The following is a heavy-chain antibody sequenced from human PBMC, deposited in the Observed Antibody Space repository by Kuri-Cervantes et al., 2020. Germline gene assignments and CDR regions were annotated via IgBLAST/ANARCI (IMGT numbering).Heavy chain of an antibody. CDR2: ISSSGSTI. V-gene: IGHV3-48*04. CDR1: GFTFSSYS. J-gene: IGHJ4*02. D-gene: IGHD6-19*01. CDR3: ASDSGWDRD. Sequence: LSLTCAASGFTFSSYSMNWIRQAPGKGLEWVSYISSSGSTIYYADSVKDRFTISRDNAKNSLYLQMNSLRAEDTAVYYCASDSGWDRDWGQGTLVTVSS.